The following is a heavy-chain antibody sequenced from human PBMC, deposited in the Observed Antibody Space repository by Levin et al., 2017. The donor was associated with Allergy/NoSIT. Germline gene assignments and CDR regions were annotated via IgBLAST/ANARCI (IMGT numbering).Heavy chain of an antibody. D-gene: IGHD1-1*01. Sequence: PSETLSLTCTVSDDSIGSSPYFWGWIRQPPGKGLEWIGSISYSGSTYYSLSLKSRVTISIDTSKNQLSLKLTSVTAADTALYYCARGTRTGTKRIDYWGQGTLVTVSS. J-gene: IGHJ4*02. CDR3: ARGTRTGTKRIDY. CDR2: ISYSGST. V-gene: IGHV4-39*07. CDR1: DDSIGSSPYF.